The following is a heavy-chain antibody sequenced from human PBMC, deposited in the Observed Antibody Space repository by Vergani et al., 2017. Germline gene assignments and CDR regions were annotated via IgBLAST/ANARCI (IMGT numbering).Heavy chain of an antibody. CDR1: GFTFSSYG. D-gene: IGHD5-12*01. V-gene: IGHV3-30*18. CDR3: AKNVVATIVYDAFDI. Sequence: QVQMVESGGGVVQPGRSLRLSCAASGFTFSSYGMHWVRQAPGKGLEWLAVISYDGSNKYYADSVKGRFTISRDNSKNTLYLQMNSLRAEDTAVYYCAKNVVATIVYDAFDIWGQGTMVTVSS. J-gene: IGHJ3*02. CDR2: ISYDGSNK.